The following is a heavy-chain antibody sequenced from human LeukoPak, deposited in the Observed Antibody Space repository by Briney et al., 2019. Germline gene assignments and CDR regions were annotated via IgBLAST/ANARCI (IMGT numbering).Heavy chain of an antibody. CDR3: ATAVSRDGYNVDYYYYMDV. J-gene: IGHJ6*03. V-gene: IGHV1-24*01. CDR2: FDPEDGET. CDR1: GYPLTELS. Sequence: GASVKVSCKVSGYPLTELSMHWVRQAPGKGLEWMGGFDPEDGETIYAQKFQGRVTMTEDTSTDTAYMELSSLRSEDTAVYYCATAVSRDGYNVDYYYYMDVWGKGTTVTVSS. D-gene: IGHD5-24*01.